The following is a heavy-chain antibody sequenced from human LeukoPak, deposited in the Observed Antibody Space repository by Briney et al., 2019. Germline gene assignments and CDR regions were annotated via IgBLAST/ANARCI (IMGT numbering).Heavy chain of an antibody. CDR2: IYTSGST. V-gene: IGHV4-61*02. D-gene: IGHD5-24*01. J-gene: IGHJ4*02. Sequence: SETLSLTCTVSGGSISSGSYYWSWIRQPAGKGLEWIGRIYTSGSTNYNPSLKSRVTISVDTSKNQFPLKLSSVTAADTAVYYCQMSGYWGQGTLVTVSS. CDR3: QMSGY. CDR1: GGSISSGSYY.